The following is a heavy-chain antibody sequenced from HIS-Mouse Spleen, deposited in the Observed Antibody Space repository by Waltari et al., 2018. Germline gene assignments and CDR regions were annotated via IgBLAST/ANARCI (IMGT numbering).Heavy chain of an antibody. Sequence: QVQLQQWGAGLLKPSETLSLTCAVYGGSFSGYYWSWSRQPPGKGLEWIGEINHSGSTNYNPSLKSRVTISVDTSKNQFSLKLSSVTAADTAVYYCARGAGSSSFDYWGQGTLVTVSS. J-gene: IGHJ4*02. D-gene: IGHD6-13*01. CDR3: ARGAGSSSFDY. V-gene: IGHV4-34*01. CDR2: INHSGST. CDR1: GGSFSGYY.